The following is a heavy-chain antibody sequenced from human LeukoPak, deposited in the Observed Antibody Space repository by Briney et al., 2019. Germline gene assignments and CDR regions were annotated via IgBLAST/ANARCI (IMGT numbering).Heavy chain of an antibody. J-gene: IGHJ4*02. CDR3: ARGILDSSGYYYGGKLDY. Sequence: ASVKVSCKASGYIFTGYYMHWVRQAPGQGLEWMGWINPNSGDTNYAQKFQGRVTMTRDTSTSTVYMELSSLRSEDTAVYYCARGILDSSGYYYGGKLDYWGQGTLVTVSS. CDR1: GYIFTGYY. V-gene: IGHV1-2*02. D-gene: IGHD3-22*01. CDR2: INPNSGDT.